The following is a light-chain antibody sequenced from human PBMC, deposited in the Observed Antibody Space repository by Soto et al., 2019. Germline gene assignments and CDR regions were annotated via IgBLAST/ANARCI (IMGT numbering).Light chain of an antibody. CDR1: SSEVGGYNY. CDR2: EVS. V-gene: IGLV2-8*01. J-gene: IGLJ1*01. Sequence: QSVLTQPPSASWSPGQSVSFSCTGTSSEVGGYNYVSWYQQHPGKATKLMIYEVSKRPSALPHRFSASNSPNAPSLTVSRLHPQDEADYYSSSYPGTNTAVFRTATKPTVL. CDR3: SSYPGTNTAV.